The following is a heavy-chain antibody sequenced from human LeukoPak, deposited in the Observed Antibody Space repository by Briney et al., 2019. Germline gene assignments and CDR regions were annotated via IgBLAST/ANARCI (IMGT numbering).Heavy chain of an antibody. D-gene: IGHD3-9*01. CDR1: GGSISSYY. J-gene: IGHJ5*02. V-gene: IGHV4-59*01. Sequence: PSETLSLTCTVSGGSISSYYWSWIRQPPGKGLEWLGYIYYSGSTNYNPSLKSRVTISVDTSKNQFSLKLSSVTAADTAVYYCARDNPSYDILTGWDRRNWFDPWGQGTLVTVSS. CDR2: IYYSGST. CDR3: ARDNPSYDILTGWDRRNWFDP.